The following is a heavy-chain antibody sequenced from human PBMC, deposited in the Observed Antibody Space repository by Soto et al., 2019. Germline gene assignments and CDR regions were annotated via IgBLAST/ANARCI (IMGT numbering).Heavy chain of an antibody. CDR3: ARTPWDGYTGYYFDY. CDR1: GGSISSVGYY. V-gene: IGHV4-31*03. CDR2: ISYSGIT. Sequence: SETLSLTCTVSGGSISSVGYYWNWIRKHPGKDLEWVGYISYSGITHHNPSLKSRLFISVDTSKNQFSLKLSSVTAADTTVYSCARTPWDGYTGYYFDYWGQGTLVTVSS. J-gene: IGHJ4*02. D-gene: IGHD5-18*01.